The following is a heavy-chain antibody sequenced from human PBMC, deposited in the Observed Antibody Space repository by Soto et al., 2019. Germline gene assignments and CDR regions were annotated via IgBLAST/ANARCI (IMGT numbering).Heavy chain of an antibody. D-gene: IGHD3-10*01. Sequence: KPSETLSLTCTVSGGSISSYYWSWIRQPPGKGLEWIGYIYYSGSTNYNPSLKSRVTISVDTSKNQFSLKLSSVTAADTAVYYCARVFTMVRGVRYYGMDVWGQGTTVTVSS. CDR1: GGSISSYY. V-gene: IGHV4-59*01. CDR3: ARVFTMVRGVRYYGMDV. CDR2: IYYSGST. J-gene: IGHJ6*02.